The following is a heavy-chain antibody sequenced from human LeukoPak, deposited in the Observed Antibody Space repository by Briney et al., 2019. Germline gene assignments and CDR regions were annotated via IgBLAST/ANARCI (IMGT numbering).Heavy chain of an antibody. CDR2: IYYSGST. Sequence: SGTLSLTCTVSGGSISSYYWSWIRQPPGKGLEWIGYIYYSGSTNYNPSLKSRVTISVDTSKNQFSLKLSSVTAADTAVYYCASVPDYWGQGTLVTVSS. CDR1: GGSISSYY. V-gene: IGHV4-59*01. CDR3: ASVPDY. J-gene: IGHJ4*02.